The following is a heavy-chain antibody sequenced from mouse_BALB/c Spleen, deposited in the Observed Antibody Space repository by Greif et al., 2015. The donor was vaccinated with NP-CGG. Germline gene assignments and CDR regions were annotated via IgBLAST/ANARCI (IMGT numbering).Heavy chain of an antibody. J-gene: IGHJ3*01. CDR3: ARSLGSSPY. D-gene: IGHD1-1*01. V-gene: IGHV14-3*02. CDR1: GFNIKDTY. Sequence: VQLQQSGAELVKPGASVKLSCTASGFNIKDTYMHWVKQRPEQGLEWIGRIDPANGNTKYDPKFQGKATITADTSSNTAYLPLSSLTSEYTAVYYCARSLGSSPYWGQGTLVTVSA. CDR2: IDPANGNT.